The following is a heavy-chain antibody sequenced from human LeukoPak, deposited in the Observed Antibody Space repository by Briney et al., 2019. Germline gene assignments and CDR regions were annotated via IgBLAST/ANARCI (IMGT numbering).Heavy chain of an antibody. V-gene: IGHV3-23*01. Sequence: GGSLRLSCAASGFTFSGYSMSWVRQAPGKGLEWVSTLSSGGSHTDYADSVKGRFTISRDYSKNTLYLQMDSLRAEDTAVYYCAKLPLVGTCFDYWGQGTLATVSS. CDR3: AKLPLVGTCFDY. D-gene: IGHD1-26*01. CDR1: GFTFSGYS. CDR2: LSSGGSHT. J-gene: IGHJ4*02.